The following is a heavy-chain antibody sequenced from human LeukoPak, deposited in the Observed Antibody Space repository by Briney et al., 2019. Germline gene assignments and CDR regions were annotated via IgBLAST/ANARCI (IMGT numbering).Heavy chain of an antibody. D-gene: IGHD6-6*01. J-gene: IGHJ6*02. Sequence: SVKVSCKASGGTFISYAISWVRQAPGQGLEWMEGIIPIFGTANYAQKFQGRVTITADESTSTAYMELSSLRSEDTAVYYCARLPLRSIAVGYYGMDVWGQGTTVTVSS. CDR3: ARLPLRSIAVGYYGMDV. V-gene: IGHV1-69*13. CDR1: GGTFISYA. CDR2: IIPIFGTA.